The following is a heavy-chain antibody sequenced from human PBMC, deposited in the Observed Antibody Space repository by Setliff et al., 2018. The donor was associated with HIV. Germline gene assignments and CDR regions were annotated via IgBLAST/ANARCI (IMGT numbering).Heavy chain of an antibody. CDR1: GFIVNNFE. D-gene: IGHD1-26*01. CDR2: ISSSGTIK. J-gene: IGHJ4*02. CDR3: ARENSGTYLGGVFDY. V-gene: IGHV3-48*03. Sequence: PGGSLSLSCAASGFIVNNFEMNWVRQAPGKGLEWISYISSSGTIKKYASSVRGRFTISRDNAKKSLYLQMDSLRAEDTAVYYCARENSGTYLGGVFDYWGQGTLVTVSS.